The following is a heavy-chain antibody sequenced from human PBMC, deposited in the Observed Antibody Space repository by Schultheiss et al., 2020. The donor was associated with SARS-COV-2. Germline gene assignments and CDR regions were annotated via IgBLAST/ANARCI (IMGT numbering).Heavy chain of an antibody. CDR1: GFTFSSYW. CDR3: TPEPGYYTGVDY. D-gene: IGHD3/OR15-3a*01. V-gene: IGHV3-15*01. J-gene: IGHJ4*02. Sequence: GGSLRLSCAASGFTFSSYWMSWVRQAPVRGLEWVGRIKSKTDGGTTDYAAPVKGRFTISRDDSKNSLYLQMNSLKTEDTAVYYCTPEPGYYTGVDYCGQGTLVTVSS. CDR2: IKSKTDGGTT.